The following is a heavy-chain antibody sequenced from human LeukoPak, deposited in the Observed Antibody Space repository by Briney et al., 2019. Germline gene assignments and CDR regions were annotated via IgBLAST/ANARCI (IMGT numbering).Heavy chain of an antibody. V-gene: IGHV1-69*05. J-gene: IGHJ5*02. CDR3: ARDALFSSIADPRGGNWFDP. CDR1: GGTFSSYA. Sequence: ASVKVSCKASGGTFSSYAISWVRQAPGQGLEWMGGIIPIFGTASYAQKFQGRVTMTRDTSTSTVYMELSSLRSEDTAVYYCARDALFSSIADPRGGNWFDPWGQGTLVTVSS. D-gene: IGHD6-6*01. CDR2: IIPIFGTA.